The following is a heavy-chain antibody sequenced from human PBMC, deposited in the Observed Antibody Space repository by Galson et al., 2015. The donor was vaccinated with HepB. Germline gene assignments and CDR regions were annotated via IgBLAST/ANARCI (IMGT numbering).Heavy chain of an antibody. CDR2: IDPSDSYT. D-gene: IGHD2-2*01. Sequence: QSGAEVKKPGESLRISCKGSGYSFTSYWISWVRQMPGKGLEWMGRIDPSDSYTNYSPSLQGHVTISADKSISTAYLQWSSLKASDTAMYYCAIFTGYCSSMSCYQWYMDVWGKGTTVTVSS. CDR1: GYSFTSYW. J-gene: IGHJ6*03. CDR3: AIFTGYCSSMSCYQWYMDV. V-gene: IGHV5-10-1*01.